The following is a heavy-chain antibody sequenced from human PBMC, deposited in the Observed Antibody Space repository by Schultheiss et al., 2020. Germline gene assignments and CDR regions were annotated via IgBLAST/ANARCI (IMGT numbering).Heavy chain of an antibody. Sequence: LRLSCAVYGGSFSGYYWSWIRQPPGKGLECIGYVYYSGSTNYNPSLKSRVTISVDTSKNQFSLKLSSVTAADTAVYYCAKDRTANFNWFDPWGQGTLVTVSS. V-gene: IGHV4-34*09. CDR1: GGSFSGYY. CDR3: AKDRTANFNWFDP. CDR2: VYYSGST. J-gene: IGHJ5*02. D-gene: IGHD1-1*01.